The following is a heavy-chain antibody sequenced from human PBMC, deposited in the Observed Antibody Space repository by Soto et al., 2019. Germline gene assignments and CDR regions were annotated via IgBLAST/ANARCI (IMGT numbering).Heavy chain of an antibody. Sequence: PSETLSLTCAVYGGSFSGYYWSWIRQPPGKGLEWIGEINHSGSTNYNPSLKSRVTISVDTSKNQFSLKLSSVTAADTAVYYCARWSSIAARFDPWGQGTLVTVSS. V-gene: IGHV4-34*01. J-gene: IGHJ5*02. CDR3: ARWSSIAARFDP. CDR1: GGSFSGYY. CDR2: INHSGST. D-gene: IGHD6-6*01.